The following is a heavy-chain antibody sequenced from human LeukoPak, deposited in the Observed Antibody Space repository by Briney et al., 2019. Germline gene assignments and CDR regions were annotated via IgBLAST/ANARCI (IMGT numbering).Heavy chain of an antibody. V-gene: IGHV3-74*01. CDR1: EFIFSNYW. Sequence: PGRSLTLSCLASEFIFSNYWIHWVRQAPGKGLVWVSRINSDGTSTIYADSVKGGFTISRDNAKNTLVLQMNSLRAEDTAVYYCARENGANRRALDVWGPGTRVTVSS. CDR2: INSDGTST. CDR3: ARENGANRRALDV. J-gene: IGHJ3*01. D-gene: IGHD4/OR15-4a*01.